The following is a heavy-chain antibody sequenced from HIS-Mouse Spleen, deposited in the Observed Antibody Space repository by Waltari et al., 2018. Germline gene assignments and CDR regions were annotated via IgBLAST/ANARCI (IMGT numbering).Heavy chain of an antibody. CDR2: ISYDGSHK. V-gene: IGHV3-30*18. J-gene: IGHJ4*02. D-gene: IGHD1-26*01. Sequence: QVQLVESGGGVVQPGRSLRLSCAACGFAFSSYGMHWVRQARGKGLEWVAVISYDGSHKYYADSVKGRFTISRDNSKNTLYLQMNSLRAEDTAVYYCAKVNSGSYYFDYWGQGTLVTVSS. CDR1: GFAFSSYG. CDR3: AKVNSGSYYFDY.